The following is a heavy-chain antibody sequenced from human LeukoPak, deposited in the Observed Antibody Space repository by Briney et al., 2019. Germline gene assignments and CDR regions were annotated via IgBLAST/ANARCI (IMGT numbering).Heavy chain of an antibody. CDR1: GFTFSSYG. Sequence: GGSLRLSCAASGFTFSSYGMHWVRQAPGKGLEWVAVISYDGSNKYYADSVKGRFTISRDNSKNTLYLQMNSLRAEDTAVYYCAKGLTYYYDSSVGYWGQGTLVTVSS. V-gene: IGHV3-30*18. D-gene: IGHD3-22*01. CDR2: ISYDGSNK. J-gene: IGHJ4*02. CDR3: AKGLTYYYDSSVGY.